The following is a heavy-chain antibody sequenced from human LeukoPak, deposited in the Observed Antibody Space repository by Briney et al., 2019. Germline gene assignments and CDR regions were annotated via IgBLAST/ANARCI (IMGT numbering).Heavy chain of an antibody. Sequence: GGSLRLSCAASGFTFSSYAMSWVRQAPGKGLEWVSAISGSGGSTYYADSVKGRFTISRDNSKNTLYLQMNSLRAEDTAVYYCAKISTSTVVVAATQCFDYWGQGTLVTVSS. D-gene: IGHD2-15*01. V-gene: IGHV3-23*01. CDR1: GFTFSSYA. J-gene: IGHJ4*02. CDR3: AKISTSTVVVAATQCFDY. CDR2: ISGSGGST.